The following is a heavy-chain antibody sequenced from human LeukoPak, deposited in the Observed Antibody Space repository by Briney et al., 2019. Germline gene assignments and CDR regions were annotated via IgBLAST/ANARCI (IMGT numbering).Heavy chain of an antibody. CDR2: INPNTGGT. J-gene: IGHJ2*01. CDR3: TRGASRTSFYWYFDL. D-gene: IGHD6-13*01. CDR1: GYTFTGYY. V-gene: IGHV1-2*02. Sequence: ASVKVSCKASGYTFTGYYLHWVRQAPGQGLEWMGWINPNTGGTHSAQKFQGRVNLTRDTSISAAYMELSSVRPDDTAVYYCTRGASRTSFYWYFDLWGRGTLVTVSS.